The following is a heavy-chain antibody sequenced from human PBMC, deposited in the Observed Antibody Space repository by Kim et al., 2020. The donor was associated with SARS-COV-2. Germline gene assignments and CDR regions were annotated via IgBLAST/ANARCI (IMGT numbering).Heavy chain of an antibody. CDR3: ARPYFWAAAGYGMDV. CDR1: GGTFSSYA. CDR2: IIPILGIA. V-gene: IGHV1-69*04. Sequence: SVKVSCKASGGTFSSYAISWVRQAPGQGLEWMGRIIPILGIANYAQKFQGRVTITADKSTSTAYMELSSLRSEDTAVYYCARPYFWAAAGYGMDVWGQGTTVTVSS. J-gene: IGHJ6*02. D-gene: IGHD6-13*01.